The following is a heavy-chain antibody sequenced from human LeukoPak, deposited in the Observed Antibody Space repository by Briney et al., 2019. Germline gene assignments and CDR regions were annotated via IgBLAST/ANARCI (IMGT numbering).Heavy chain of an antibody. V-gene: IGHV3-21*01. D-gene: IGHD3-10*01. CDR3: ARPAPTGFGELLSAHFDY. J-gene: IGHJ4*02. CDR2: ISGSSYYI. CDR1: GFTFSSYT. Sequence: PGGSLRLSCVASGFTFSSYTINWVRQTPGKGLEWVSSISGSSYYIYYADSVRGRFTISRDNAENSVYLQMNSLRAEDTAVYYCARPAPTGFGELLSAHFDYWGQGTLVTVSS.